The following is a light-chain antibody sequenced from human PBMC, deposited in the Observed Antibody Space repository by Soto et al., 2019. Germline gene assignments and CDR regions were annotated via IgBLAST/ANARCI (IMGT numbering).Light chain of an antibody. V-gene: IGKV3-15*01. CDR2: AAS. CDR3: EEYNNWPPLT. CDR1: QSVSNN. Sequence: ELGMSQSPATLSVSPGERATLSCRASQSVSNNLAWYQQKPGQAPRLLIYAASTRATGIPPRFSGSGSATKFTLTISSLQSEDFAVYYCEEYNNWPPLTFGGGTKVEIK. J-gene: IGKJ4*01.